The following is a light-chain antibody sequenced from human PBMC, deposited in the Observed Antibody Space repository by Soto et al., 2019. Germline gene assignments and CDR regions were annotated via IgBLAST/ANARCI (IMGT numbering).Light chain of an antibody. V-gene: IGLV2-14*01. CDR2: EVT. Sequence: QSVLTQPASVTGSPGQSITISCTGFSSDIDYNRVSWYQQYSGTAPKLIISEVTNRPSGVSGRFSGSKSDNTASLTISGLQADDEADYYCCSYAGTYSYVFGTGTKLTVL. CDR1: SSDIDYNR. CDR3: CSYAGTYSYV. J-gene: IGLJ1*01.